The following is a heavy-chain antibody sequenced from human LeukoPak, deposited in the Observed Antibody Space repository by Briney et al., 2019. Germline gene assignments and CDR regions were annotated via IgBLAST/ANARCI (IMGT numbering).Heavy chain of an antibody. D-gene: IGHD7-27*01. CDR2: TYYRSQWGS. CDR3: ARDANWASDY. CDR1: GDSVSSNSVA. V-gene: IGHV6-1*01. Sequence: SQTLSLTCAISGDSVSSNSVACNWIRQSPSRGLEWLGRTYYRSQWGSDYAVSVKSRIIMTSDTSKNQFSLQLNSVTPEDTAVYYCARDANWASDYWGQGTLVTVSS. J-gene: IGHJ4*02.